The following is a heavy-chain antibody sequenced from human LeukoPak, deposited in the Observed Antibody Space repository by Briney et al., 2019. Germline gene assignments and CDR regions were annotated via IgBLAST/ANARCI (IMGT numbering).Heavy chain of an antibody. V-gene: IGHV1-8*02. J-gene: IGHJ4*02. CDR3: ARGRRDCSSTSCYTFDY. D-gene: IGHD2-2*02. CDR2: MNPNSGNT. Sequence: ASVKVSCKASGGTFSSYAISWVRQATGQGLEWMGWMNPNSGNTGYAQKFQGRVTMTRNTSISTAYMELSSLRSEDTAVYYCARGRRDCSSTSCYTFDYWGQGTLVTVSS. CDR1: GGTFSSYA.